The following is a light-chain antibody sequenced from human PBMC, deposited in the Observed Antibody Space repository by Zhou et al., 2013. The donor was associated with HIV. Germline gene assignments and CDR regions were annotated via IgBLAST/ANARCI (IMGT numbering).Light chain of an antibody. CDR1: QSIRSH. Sequence: EIVMTQSPATLSVSQGERATLSCRASQSIRSHLAWYQQRPGQAPRLLIYDASTRVTGVPARFSGSGSGTEFTLTIDSLQSEDFAVYHCQQYVNWPPTFGQGTRVEI. CDR3: QQYVNWPPT. J-gene: IGKJ1*01. V-gene: IGKV3-15*01. CDR2: DAS.